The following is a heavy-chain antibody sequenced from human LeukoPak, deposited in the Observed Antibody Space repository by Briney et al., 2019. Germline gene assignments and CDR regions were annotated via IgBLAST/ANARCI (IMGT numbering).Heavy chain of an antibody. CDR2: ISYDGSNE. J-gene: IGHJ4*02. D-gene: IGHD5-18*01. V-gene: IGHV3-30*18. CDR3: AKDSGGYTYVFDY. Sequence: GGSLRLTCAASGFTFSSYGMHWVRQAPGKGLEWVAVISYDGSNEYYADSVKGRFTISRDNSKNTLYLQMNSLRAEDTAVYYCAKDSGGYTYVFDYWGQGTLVTVSS. CDR1: GFTFSSYG.